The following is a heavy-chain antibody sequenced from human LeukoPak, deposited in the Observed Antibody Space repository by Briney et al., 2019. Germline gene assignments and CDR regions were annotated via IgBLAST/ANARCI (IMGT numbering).Heavy chain of an antibody. CDR3: ARGGYSYGYHFDY. D-gene: IGHD5-18*01. CDR1: GGSFSGYY. Sequence: SETLSLTCAVYGGSFSGYYWSWIRQPPGKGLEWIGEINHSGSTNYNPSLKSRVTISVDTSKNQFSLKLSSVTAADTAVYYCARGGYSYGYHFDYWGQGTLVTVSS. CDR2: INHSGST. V-gene: IGHV4-34*01. J-gene: IGHJ4*02.